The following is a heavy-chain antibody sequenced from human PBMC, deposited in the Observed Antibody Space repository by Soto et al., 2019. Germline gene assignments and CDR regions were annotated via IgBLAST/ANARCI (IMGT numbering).Heavy chain of an antibody. CDR2: ISYDGSNK. D-gene: IGHD3-10*01. Sequence: GGSLRLSCAASGFTFSSYGMHWVRQAPGKGLEWVAVISYDGSNKYYADSVKGRFTISRDNSKNTLYLQMNSLRAEDTAVYYCAKDLFTMVRGVKVEQRYYYYGMDVWGQGTTVTVSS. CDR1: GFTFSSYG. V-gene: IGHV3-30*18. CDR3: AKDLFTMVRGVKVEQRYYYYGMDV. J-gene: IGHJ6*02.